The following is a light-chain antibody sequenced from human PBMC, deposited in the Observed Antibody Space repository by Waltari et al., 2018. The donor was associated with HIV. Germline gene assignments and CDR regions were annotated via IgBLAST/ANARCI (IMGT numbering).Light chain of an antibody. CDR1: SSNIGNNY. CDR3: GTWDSSLSAGV. Sequence: QSVLTQPPSVSAAPGQTVTISCSGSSSNIGNNYVSWYQQLPGTAPKLLIYDNNKRPSGIPDRFSGAKAGTSATLCSTGLQTGDEADYYCGTWDSSLSAGVFGGGTKLTVL. V-gene: IGLV1-51*01. J-gene: IGLJ3*02. CDR2: DNN.